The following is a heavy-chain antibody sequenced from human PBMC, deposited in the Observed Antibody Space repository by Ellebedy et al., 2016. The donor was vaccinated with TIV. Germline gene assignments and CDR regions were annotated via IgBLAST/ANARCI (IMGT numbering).Heavy chain of an antibody. V-gene: IGHV3-23*01. CDR3: AKDFNPDTHLVHGMDV. CDR2: ISSGGSTT. CDR1: GFTFSIYA. J-gene: IGHJ6*02. Sequence: GGSLRLSCAASGFTFSIYAMSWVRQAPGKGLEWVSAISSGGSTTYYADSVKGRFTISRDNSKDTLYLQVSSLRVEDTAIYYRAKDFNPDTHLVHGMDVWGQGTTVTVSS. D-gene: IGHD5-18*01.